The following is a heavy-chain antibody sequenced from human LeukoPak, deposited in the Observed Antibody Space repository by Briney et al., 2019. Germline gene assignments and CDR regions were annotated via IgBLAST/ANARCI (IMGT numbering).Heavy chain of an antibody. CDR1: GGSISSSSYY. CDR2: IYYSGST. J-gene: IGHJ3*02. Sequence: SETLSLTCTVSGGSISSSSYYWGWIRQPPGKGLEWIGSIYYSGSTYYNPSLKSRVTISVDTSKNQFSLKLSSVTAADTAVYYCARDPELWGALDVWGSYHPDAFDIWGQGTMVTVSS. CDR3: ARDPELWGALDVWGSYHPDAFDI. V-gene: IGHV4-39*07. D-gene: IGHD3-16*02.